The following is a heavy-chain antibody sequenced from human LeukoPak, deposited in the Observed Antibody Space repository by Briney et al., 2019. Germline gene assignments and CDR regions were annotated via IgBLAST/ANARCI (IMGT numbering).Heavy chain of an antibody. V-gene: IGHV1-18*01. Sequence: GASVKVSCKASGDTFSSYAISWVRQAPGQGLEWMGWISAYNGNTNYAQKLQGRVTMTTDTSTSTAYMELRSLRSDDTAVYYCASDRYCSSTSCYAHNWFDPWGQGTLVTVSS. CDR3: ASDRYCSSTSCYAHNWFDP. D-gene: IGHD2-2*01. J-gene: IGHJ5*02. CDR2: ISAYNGNT. CDR1: GDTFSSYA.